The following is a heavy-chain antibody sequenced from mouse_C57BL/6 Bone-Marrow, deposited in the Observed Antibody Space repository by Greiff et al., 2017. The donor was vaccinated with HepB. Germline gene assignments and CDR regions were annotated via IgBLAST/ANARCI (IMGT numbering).Heavy chain of an antibody. Sequence: EVKLQESGGGLVKPGGSLKLSCAASGFTFSDYGMHWVRQAPEKGLEWVAYISSGSSTIYYADTVKGRFTISRDNAKNTLFLQMTSLRSEDTAMYYCARRYDYDGFAWFAYWGQGTLVTVSA. CDR3: ARRYDYDGFAWFAY. V-gene: IGHV5-17*01. D-gene: IGHD2-4*01. CDR1: GFTFSDYG. J-gene: IGHJ3*01. CDR2: ISSGSSTI.